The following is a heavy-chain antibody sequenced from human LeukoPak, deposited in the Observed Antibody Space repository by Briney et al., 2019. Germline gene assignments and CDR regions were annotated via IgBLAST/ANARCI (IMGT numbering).Heavy chain of an antibody. Sequence: ASVKVSCKASGYTFTSYDINWVRQATGQGLEWMGWMSPNSGNTGYAQKFQGRVTMTRNTSISTAYMELSSLRSEDTAVYYCARGRVSPFPHHSFDYWGQGTLVTVSS. J-gene: IGHJ4*02. CDR3: ARGRVSPFPHHSFDY. CDR1: GYTFTSYD. CDR2: MSPNSGNT. V-gene: IGHV1-8*01. D-gene: IGHD5/OR15-5a*01.